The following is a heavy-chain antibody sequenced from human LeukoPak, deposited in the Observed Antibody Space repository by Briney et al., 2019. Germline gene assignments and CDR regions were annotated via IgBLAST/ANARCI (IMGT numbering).Heavy chain of an antibody. Sequence: ASVKVSCKVSGYTLTELSMHWVRQAPGQGLEWMGWINPNSGGTNYAQKFQGRVTMTRDTSISTAYMELSRLRSDDTAVYYCARDGVCYDSSGYYPPNYYYYMDVWGKGTTVTVSS. V-gene: IGHV1-2*02. CDR3: ARDGVCYDSSGYYPPNYYYYMDV. J-gene: IGHJ6*03. D-gene: IGHD3-22*01. CDR2: INPNSGGT. CDR1: GYTLTELS.